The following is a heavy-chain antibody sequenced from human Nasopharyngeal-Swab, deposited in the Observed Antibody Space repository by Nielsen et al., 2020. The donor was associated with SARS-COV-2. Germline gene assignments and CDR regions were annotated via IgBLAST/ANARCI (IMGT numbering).Heavy chain of an antibody. CDR2: ISGSGGST. J-gene: IGHJ6*02. D-gene: IGHD4/OR15-4a*01. CDR1: GFTVSDYA. CDR3: AKDGGLTTFPYYYYYGMDV. Sequence: GESLKISCAASGFTVSDYAMSWVGQAPGKGLEGVSAISGSGGSTYYADSVKGRFTISRDNSKNTLYLQMNSLRAEDTAVYYCAKDGGLTTFPYYYYYGMDVWGQGTTVTVSS. V-gene: IGHV3-23*01.